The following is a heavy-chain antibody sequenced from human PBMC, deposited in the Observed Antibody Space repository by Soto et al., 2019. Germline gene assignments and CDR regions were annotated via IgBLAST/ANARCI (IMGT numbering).Heavy chain of an antibody. CDR3: ARVRPDGASLDP. Sequence: SETLSLTCTVSGGSISSYSWSWIRQPPGKGLEWIGYIYHSGSTNDNPSLTSRVTLSVDTSKNQFSLKVSSVTAADTAVYYCARVRPDGASLDPWGQGTLVTVSS. V-gene: IGHV4-59*08. CDR1: GGSISSYS. D-gene: IGHD6-6*01. J-gene: IGHJ5*02. CDR2: IYHSGST.